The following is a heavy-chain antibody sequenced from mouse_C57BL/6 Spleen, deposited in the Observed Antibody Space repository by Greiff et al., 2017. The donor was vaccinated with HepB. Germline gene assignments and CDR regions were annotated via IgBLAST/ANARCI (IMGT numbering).Heavy chain of an antibody. CDR2: FYPGSGSI. Sequence: VKLQESGAELVKPGASVKLSCKASGYTFTEYTIHWVKQRSGQGLEWIGWFYPGSGSIKYNEKFKDKATLTADKSSSTVYMELSRLTSEDSAVYFCARHGRDYDYDEYYFDYWGQGTTLTVSS. CDR1: GYTFTEYT. J-gene: IGHJ2*01. V-gene: IGHV1-62-2*01. CDR3: ARHGRDYDYDEYYFDY. D-gene: IGHD2-4*01.